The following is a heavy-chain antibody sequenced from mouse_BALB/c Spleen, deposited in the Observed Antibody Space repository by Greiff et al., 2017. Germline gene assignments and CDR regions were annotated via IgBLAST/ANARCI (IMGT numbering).Heavy chain of an antibody. Sequence: EVKVEESGPSLVKPSQTLSLPCSVTGDSITSGYWNWIRKFPGNKLEYMGYISYSGSTYYNPSLKSRISITRDTSKNQYYLQLNSVTTEDTATYYCARWDYDYEAWFAYWGQGTLVTVSA. D-gene: IGHD2-4*01. CDR3: ARWDYDYEAWFAY. CDR1: GDSITSGY. J-gene: IGHJ3*01. CDR2: ISYSGST. V-gene: IGHV3-8*02.